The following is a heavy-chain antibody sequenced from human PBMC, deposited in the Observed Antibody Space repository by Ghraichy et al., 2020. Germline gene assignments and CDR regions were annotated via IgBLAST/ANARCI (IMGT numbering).Heavy chain of an antibody. CDR3: ARESRLRERRYYYGMDV. J-gene: IGHJ6*02. CDR2: ISYDGSNK. CDR1: GFTFSSYA. V-gene: IGHV3-30*04. D-gene: IGHD3-16*01. Sequence: GGSLRLSCAASGFTFSSYAMHWVRQAPGKGLEWVAVISYDGSNKYYADSVKGRFTISRDNSKNTLYLQMNSLRAEDTAVYYCARESRLRERRYYYGMDVWGQGTTVTVSS.